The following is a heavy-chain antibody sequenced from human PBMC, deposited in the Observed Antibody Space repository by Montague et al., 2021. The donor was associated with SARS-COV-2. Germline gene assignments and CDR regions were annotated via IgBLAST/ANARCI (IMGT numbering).Heavy chain of an antibody. CDR3: ARKGSGRSDLAY. D-gene: IGHD1-26*01. CDR2: VYLSGRT. CDR1: GDCVRTDSW. J-gene: IGHJ4*02. Sequence: SETLSLTCSVSGDCVRTDSWATWVRPPLEYGQERVWDVYLSGRTKYKPSLKSRVSMSVDKSWNQFSLRLTSVTAADTAIYYCARKGSGRSDLAYWGQGTLVTVSS. V-gene: IGHV4-4*02.